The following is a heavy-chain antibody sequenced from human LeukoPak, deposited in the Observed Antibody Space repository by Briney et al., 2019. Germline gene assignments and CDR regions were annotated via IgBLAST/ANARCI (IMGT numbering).Heavy chain of an antibody. V-gene: IGHV3-33*01. CDR1: GFTFSSYG. CDR2: IWYDGSNK. J-gene: IGHJ6*02. CDR3: ARNCGGDCYLGMDV. D-gene: IGHD2-21*02. Sequence: GSLRLSCAASGFTFSSYGMHWVRQAPGKGLEWVAVIWYDGSNKYYADSVKGRFTISRDNSKNTLYLQMNSLRAEDTAVYYCARNCGGDCYLGMDVWGQGTTVTVSS.